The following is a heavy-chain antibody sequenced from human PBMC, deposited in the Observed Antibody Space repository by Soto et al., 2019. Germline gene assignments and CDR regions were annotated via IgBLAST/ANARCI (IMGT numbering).Heavy chain of an antibody. J-gene: IGHJ4*02. CDR3: ARTRRAYYYDSSGYYYDY. CDR2: INHSGST. V-gene: IGHV4-34*01. Sequence: SETLSLTCAVYGGSFSGYYWSWIRQPPGKGLEWIGEINHSGSTNYNPSLKSRVTISVDTSKNQFSLKLSSVTAADTAVYYCARTRRAYYYDSSGYYYDYWGQGTLVTV. D-gene: IGHD3-22*01. CDR1: GGSFSGYY.